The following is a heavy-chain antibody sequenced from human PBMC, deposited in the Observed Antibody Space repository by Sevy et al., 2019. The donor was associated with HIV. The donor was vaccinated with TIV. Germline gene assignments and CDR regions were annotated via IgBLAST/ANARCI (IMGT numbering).Heavy chain of an antibody. V-gene: IGHV3-21*01. CDR2: ISSSSSYI. J-gene: IGHJ4*02. CDR3: AREATRGRTIFGVVTPEYYFDY. CDR1: GFTFSSYS. D-gene: IGHD3-3*01. Sequence: GGSLRLSCAASGFTFSSYSMNWVRQAPGKGLEWVSSISSSSSYIYYADSVKGRFTISRDNAKNSLYLQMNGLRAEDTAVYYCAREATRGRTIFGVVTPEYYFDYWGQGTLVTVSS.